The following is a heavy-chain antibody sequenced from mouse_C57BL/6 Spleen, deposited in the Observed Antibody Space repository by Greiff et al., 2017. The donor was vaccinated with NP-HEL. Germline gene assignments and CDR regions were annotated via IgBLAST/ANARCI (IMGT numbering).Heavy chain of an antibody. J-gene: IGHJ2*01. V-gene: IGHV2-2*01. Sequence: VQLVESGPGLVQPSQSLSITCTVSGFSLTSYGVHWVRQSPGKGLEWLGVIWSGGSTDYNAAFISRLSISKDNSKSQVFFKMNSLQADDTAIYYCARNPHYYGSSYFFDYWGQGTTLTVSS. D-gene: IGHD1-1*01. CDR1: GFSLTSYG. CDR2: IWSGGST. CDR3: ARNPHYYGSSYFFDY.